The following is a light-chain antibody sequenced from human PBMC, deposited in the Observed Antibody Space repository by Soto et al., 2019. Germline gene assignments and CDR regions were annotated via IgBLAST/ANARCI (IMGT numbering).Light chain of an antibody. Sequence: EIVLTQSPGTLSLSPGERATLSCRASQSVSNSYLAWYQQTPGQAPRLLIYAASSRATGIPDRFSGSESGTDFTLTISRLEPEDFAVYYCQQYGSSPRTFGQGTKVEIK. CDR3: QQYGSSPRT. V-gene: IGKV3-20*01. J-gene: IGKJ1*01. CDR2: AAS. CDR1: QSVSNSY.